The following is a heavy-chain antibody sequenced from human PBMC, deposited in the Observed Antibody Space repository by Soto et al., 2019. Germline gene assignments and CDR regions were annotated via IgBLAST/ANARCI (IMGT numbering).Heavy chain of an antibody. CDR1: GGTFSSYT. J-gene: IGHJ5*02. V-gene: IGHV1-69*02. Sequence: ASVKVSCKASGGTFSSYTISWVRQAPGQGLEWMGRIIPILGIANYAQKFQGRVTITADKSTSTAYMELSSLRSEDTAVYYCARGGQLPHNWFDPWGQGTLVTVSS. CDR3: ARGGQLPHNWFDP. D-gene: IGHD2-2*01. CDR2: IIPILGIA.